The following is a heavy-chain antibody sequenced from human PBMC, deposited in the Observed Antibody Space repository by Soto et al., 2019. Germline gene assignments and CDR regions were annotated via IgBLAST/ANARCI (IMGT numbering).Heavy chain of an antibody. D-gene: IGHD6-13*01. V-gene: IGHV1-3*01. CDR3: AAAVVAAAGTPFYYYYGMDV. J-gene: IGHJ6*02. CDR1: GYTFTSYA. Sequence: QVQLVQSGAEVKKPGASVKVSCKASGYTFTSYAMHWVRQAPGQRLEWMGWINAGNGNTKYSQKFQGRVTITRDTSASTAYMELRSLTSEDTAVYYCAAAVVAAAGTPFYYYYGMDVWGQGTTVTVSS. CDR2: INAGNGNT.